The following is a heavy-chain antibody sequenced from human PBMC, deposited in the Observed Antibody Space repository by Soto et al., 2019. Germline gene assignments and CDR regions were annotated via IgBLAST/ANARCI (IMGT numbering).Heavy chain of an antibody. Sequence: EVQLVESGGGLVQPGGSLRLSCAASGFTFSGDWMHWVRQAAGKGLVWVSRINMDGSSTNYADSVKGRFTISRDNAKNTLDLQMNSLRVDDTAVYYCARGPRGLYHHDYWGQGALVTVSS. CDR1: GFTFSGDW. D-gene: IGHD2-2*01. CDR3: ARGPRGLYHHDY. J-gene: IGHJ4*02. CDR2: INMDGSST. V-gene: IGHV3-74*01.